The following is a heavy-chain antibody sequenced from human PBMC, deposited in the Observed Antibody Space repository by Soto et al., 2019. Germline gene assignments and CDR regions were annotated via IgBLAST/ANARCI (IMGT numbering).Heavy chain of an antibody. CDR2: ISVFNGNT. V-gene: IGHV1-18*01. J-gene: IGHJ3*01. CDR3: GRDGSGGIIDS. CDR1: GYTFTGYG. D-gene: IGHD2-15*01. Sequence: QVQLVQSGAEVKKPGASVKVSCKTSGYTFTGYGINWVRQAPGHGLEWMGWISVFNGNTKYGQNIQDRDIMTTDTSTSTAYIELRSLRSDDTAVYFCGRDGSGGIIDSWGQGTMLIVSS.